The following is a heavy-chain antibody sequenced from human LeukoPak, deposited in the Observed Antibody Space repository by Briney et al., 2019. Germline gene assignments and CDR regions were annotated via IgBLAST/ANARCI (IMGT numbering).Heavy chain of an antibody. J-gene: IGHJ4*02. CDR3: ARDTVPGQIYFDH. Sequence: PGGALRLSCAASGFTFSDFYMSWIRQAPGKGLEWISSISSSGNILPYADSVKGRFTISRDNAKNSLYLQMDSLRVEDTAVYYCARDTVPGQIYFDHWGQGTLVTVSS. V-gene: IGHV3-11*01. CDR1: GFTFSDFY. CDR2: ISSSGNIL. D-gene: IGHD6-19*01.